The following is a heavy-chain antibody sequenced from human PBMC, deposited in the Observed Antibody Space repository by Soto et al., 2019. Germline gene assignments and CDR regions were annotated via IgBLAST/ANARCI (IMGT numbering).Heavy chain of an antibody. D-gene: IGHD2-8*01. CDR1: GFTFSSYA. Sequence: EVQLLESGGGLVQPGGSLRLSCAASGFTFSSYAMSWVRQAPGKGQEWVSAISGSGGSTYYADSVKGRFTISRDNSKNTPYLQMNSLRAEDTAVYYCAKSPYCTNGVCYGDFDYWGQGTLVTVSS. J-gene: IGHJ4*02. V-gene: IGHV3-23*01. CDR2: ISGSGGST. CDR3: AKSPYCTNGVCYGDFDY.